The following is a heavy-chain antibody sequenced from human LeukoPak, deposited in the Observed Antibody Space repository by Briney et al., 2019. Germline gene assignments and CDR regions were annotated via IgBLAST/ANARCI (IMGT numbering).Heavy chain of an antibody. CDR3: ARTVVVRGYFDL. V-gene: IGHV4-39*01. Sequence: PSETLSLTCTVAGGSISSSSYYWGWIRQPPGKGLEWIGSIYYSGSTYCNPSLKSRVTISVDTSKNQFSLKLSSVTAADTAVYYCARTVVVRGYFDLWGRGTLVTVSS. CDR1: GGSISSSSYY. CDR2: IYYSGST. D-gene: IGHD3-22*01. J-gene: IGHJ2*01.